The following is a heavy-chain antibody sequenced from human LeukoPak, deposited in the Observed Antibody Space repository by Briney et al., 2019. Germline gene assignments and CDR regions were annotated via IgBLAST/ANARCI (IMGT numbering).Heavy chain of an antibody. CDR2: ISAYNGDS. D-gene: IGHD3-3*01. V-gene: IGHV1-18*01. CDR3: ASGWSGYFASLDY. J-gene: IGHJ4*02. CDR1: GYSFSSYG. Sequence: GASVKVSCKGSGYSFSSYGMRWVRQAPGQGLEWMGWISAYNGDSDYAQNLQGRVTMTTDPSTSTAYMELRSLRSDDTAVYYCASGWSGYFASLDYWGQGTLVTVAS.